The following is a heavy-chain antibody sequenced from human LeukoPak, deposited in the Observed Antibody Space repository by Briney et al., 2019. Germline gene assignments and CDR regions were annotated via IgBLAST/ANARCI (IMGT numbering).Heavy chain of an antibody. J-gene: IGHJ4*02. Sequence: GGSLRLSCAASGSTFSDYYMSWIRQAPGKGLEWVSYISSSGSTIYYADSVKGRFTSSRDNAKNSLYLQMNSLRAEDTAVYYCARDQGYYDSSGYYGGYFDYWGQGTLVTVSS. CDR2: ISSSGSTI. D-gene: IGHD3-22*01. V-gene: IGHV3-11*01. CDR3: ARDQGYYDSSGYYGGYFDY. CDR1: GSTFSDYY.